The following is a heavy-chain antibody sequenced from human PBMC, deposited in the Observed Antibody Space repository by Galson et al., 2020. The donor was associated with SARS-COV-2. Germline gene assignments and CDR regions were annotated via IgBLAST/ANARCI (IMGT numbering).Heavy chain of an antibody. CDR1: GGSISSSNYY. V-gene: IGHV4-39*01. CDR3: ARLDYDFWSGVFYGMDV. Sequence: ETSATLSLTCTVSGGSISSSNYYWGWIHQPPGQGLEWNRNIYYSGSTYYNPSPTSRVTIYVDTSKNLFYLKLSSVTAADTAVYYCARLDYDFWSGVFYGMDVWGQGTTVTVSS. J-gene: IGHJ6*02. D-gene: IGHD3-3*01. CDR2: IYYSGST.